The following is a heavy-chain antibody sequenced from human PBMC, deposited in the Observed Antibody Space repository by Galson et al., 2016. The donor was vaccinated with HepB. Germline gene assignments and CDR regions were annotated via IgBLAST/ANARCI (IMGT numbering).Heavy chain of an antibody. CDR2: ISANSGNT. CDR3: ARDVQFRFDY. D-gene: IGHD4-11*01. J-gene: IGHJ4*02. V-gene: IGHV1-18*04. CDR1: GYRFPTYG. Sequence: SCKASGYRFPTYGISWVRQAPGQGLEWLGWISANSGNTIYAQKFQDRVTMTRDTSASTVYMDLRSLRSDDTAVYYCARDVQFRFDYWGQGILVTVSS.